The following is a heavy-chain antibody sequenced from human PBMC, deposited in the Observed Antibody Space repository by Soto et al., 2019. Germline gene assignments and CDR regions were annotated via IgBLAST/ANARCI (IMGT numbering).Heavy chain of an antibody. Sequence: QVQLVQSGAEVKKPGSSVKVSCKASGGTFSSYAISWVRQAPGQGLEWMGGIIPIFGTANYAQKFQGRVTITADESTSTAYMELSSLRSEDTAVYYCARGSPATSPLWFGEQGAFFDPWGKGTLVTVSS. CDR3: ARGSPATSPLWFGEQGAFFDP. CDR2: IIPIFGTA. CDR1: GGTFSSYA. J-gene: IGHJ5*02. V-gene: IGHV1-69*01. D-gene: IGHD3-10*01.